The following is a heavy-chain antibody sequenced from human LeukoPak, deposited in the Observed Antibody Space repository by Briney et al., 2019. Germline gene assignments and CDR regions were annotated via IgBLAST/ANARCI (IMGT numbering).Heavy chain of an antibody. CDR2: IYYSGST. J-gene: IGHJ6*03. CDR3: ARGRRGVRGALLYYYYYYMDV. D-gene: IGHD3-10*01. Sequence: KTSETLSLTCTVSGGSISSYYWSWIRQPPGKGLEWIGYIYYSGSTNYNPSLKSRVTISVDTSKNQFSLKLSSVTAADTAVYYCARGRRGVRGALLYYYYYYMDVWGKGTTVTISS. V-gene: IGHV4-59*01. CDR1: GGSISSYY.